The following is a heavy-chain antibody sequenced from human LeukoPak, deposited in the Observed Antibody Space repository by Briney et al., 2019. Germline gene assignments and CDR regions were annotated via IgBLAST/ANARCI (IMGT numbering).Heavy chain of an antibody. Sequence: SETLSLTCTVSGGSISSGDYYWSWIRQPPGKGLEWIGYIYYSGSTNYNPSLKSRVTISVDTSKNQFSLKLSSVTAADTAVYYCASGRAGAGAMDFDYWGQGTLVTVSS. V-gene: IGHV4-61*08. CDR2: IYYSGST. CDR3: ASGRAGAGAMDFDY. D-gene: IGHD6-19*01. J-gene: IGHJ4*02. CDR1: GGSISSGDYY.